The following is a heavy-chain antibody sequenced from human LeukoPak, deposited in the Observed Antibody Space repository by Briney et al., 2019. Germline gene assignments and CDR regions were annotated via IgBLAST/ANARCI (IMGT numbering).Heavy chain of an antibody. CDR3: ARVPDRARANYYDSSGLHAGG. Sequence: GASVKVSCKASGGTFSSYAISWVRQAPGQGLEWMGRIIPILGIANYAQKFQGRVTITADKSTSTAYMELSSLRSEDTAVYYCARVPDRARANYYDSSGLHAGGWGQGTLVTVSS. CDR1: GGTFSSYA. J-gene: IGHJ4*02. CDR2: IIPILGIA. D-gene: IGHD3-22*01. V-gene: IGHV1-69*04.